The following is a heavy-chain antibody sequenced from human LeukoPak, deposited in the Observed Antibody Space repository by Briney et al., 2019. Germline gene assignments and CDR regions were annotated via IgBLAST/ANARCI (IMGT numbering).Heavy chain of an antibody. J-gene: IGHJ4*02. CDR3: AKEQSWSAQESFDY. V-gene: IGHV3-23*01. CDR1: GFIFSNYA. CDR2: ISGSGATT. Sequence: GGSLRLSCAASGFIFSNYAMNWVRQAPGKGLEWVSVISGSGATTYYADSVKGRFTISRDNSKHTLYLQMNSLRAEDTAVYYCAKEQSWSAQESFDYWGQGTLVTVSS.